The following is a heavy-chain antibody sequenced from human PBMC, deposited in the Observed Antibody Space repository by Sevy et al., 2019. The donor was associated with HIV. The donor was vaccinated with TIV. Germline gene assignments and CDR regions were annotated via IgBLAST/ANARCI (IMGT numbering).Heavy chain of an antibody. V-gene: IGHV3-48*02. Sequence: GGSLRLSCAASGFIFNTYAMNWVRQAPGKGLEWVSYISSNSNTIYYADSVKGRFTISRDNAKNSLYLQMNSLRDEDTAVYYCARYCSSTTCYLYIDVWGKGTTVNVSS. D-gene: IGHD2-2*01. CDR3: ARYCSSTTCYLYIDV. J-gene: IGHJ6*03. CDR2: ISSNSNTI. CDR1: GFIFNTYA.